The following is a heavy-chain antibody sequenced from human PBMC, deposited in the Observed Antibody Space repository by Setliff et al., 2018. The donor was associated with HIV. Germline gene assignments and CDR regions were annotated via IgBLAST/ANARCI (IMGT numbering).Heavy chain of an antibody. D-gene: IGHD3-9*01. CDR1: GYSFTNYD. V-gene: IGHV1-18*01. Sequence: ASVKVSCKASGYSFTNYDINWVRQATGQGLEWMGWISSYNDNTNYALNLQGRVTMTTDTSTSTAYMELRSLRSDDTAVYYCARDQPQDYDSLTGYYTGRYLDYWGRGTLVTVSS. CDR3: ARDQPQDYDSLTGYYTGRYLDY. J-gene: IGHJ4*02. CDR2: ISSYNDNT.